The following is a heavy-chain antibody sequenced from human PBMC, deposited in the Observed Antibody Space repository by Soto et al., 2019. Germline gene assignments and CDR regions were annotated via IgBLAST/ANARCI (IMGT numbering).Heavy chain of an antibody. CDR1: GGTFSSYT. CDR3: ARARRYTITFGGDIGPFDY. J-gene: IGHJ4*02. CDR2: IIPILGIA. V-gene: IGHV1-69*02. D-gene: IGHD3-16*01. Sequence: QVQLVQSGAEVKKPGSSVKVSCKASGGTFSSYTISWVRQAPGQGLVCMGRIIPILGIANYAQKFPARVTNTAEKATRTADRDLSSLTSEDTAVYYCARARRYTITFGGDIGPFDYWGQGTLVTDSS.